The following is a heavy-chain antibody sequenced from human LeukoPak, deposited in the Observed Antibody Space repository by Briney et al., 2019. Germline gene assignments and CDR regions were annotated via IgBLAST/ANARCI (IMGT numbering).Heavy chain of an antibody. V-gene: IGHV1-18*01. J-gene: IGHJ4*02. CDR3: AGSTAAYYYDSSGYFD. Sequence: ASVEVSCKASGYTFTSYGISWVRQAPGQGLEWMGWISAYNGNTNYAQKLQGRVTMTTDTSTSTAYMELRSLRSDDTAVYYCAGSTAAYYYDSSGYFDWGQGTLVTVSS. CDR1: GYTFTSYG. D-gene: IGHD3-22*01. CDR2: ISAYNGNT.